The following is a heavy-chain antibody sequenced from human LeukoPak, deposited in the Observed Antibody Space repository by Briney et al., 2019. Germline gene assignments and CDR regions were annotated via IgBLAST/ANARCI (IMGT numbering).Heavy chain of an antibody. J-gene: IGHJ4*02. V-gene: IGHV3-30*02. CDR3: ARASVTTTWHHLGY. CDR1: GFNFNNYD. CDR2: IKFHGHET. Sequence: GGSLRLSCVASGFNFNNYDLHWVRQAPGKGLEWVAFIKFHGHETFYADSVEGRFTFSRDNSRNTLYLQMGSLRVEDMAVYYCARASVTTTWHHLGYWGQGAMVTVSS. D-gene: IGHD1-14*01.